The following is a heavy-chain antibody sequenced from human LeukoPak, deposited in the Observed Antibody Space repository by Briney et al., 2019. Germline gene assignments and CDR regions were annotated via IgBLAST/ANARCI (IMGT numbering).Heavy chain of an antibody. CDR2: ISAYNGNT. D-gene: IGHD2/OR15-2a*01. V-gene: IGHV1-18*04. CDR1: GYTFTSDY. J-gene: IGHJ4*02. Sequence: GASVKVFCKASGYTFTSDYIHWVRQAPGQGLEWMGWISAYNGNTNYAQKLQGRVTMTTDTPTSTAYMELRSLRSDDTAVYYCARDLSGEGADYWGQGALVTVSS. CDR3: ARDLSGEGADY.